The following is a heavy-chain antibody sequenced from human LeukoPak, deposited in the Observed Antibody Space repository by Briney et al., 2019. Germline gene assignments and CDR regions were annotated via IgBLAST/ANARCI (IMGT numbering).Heavy chain of an antibody. CDR3: ARPGIAAAERADYYYMDV. J-gene: IGHJ6*03. D-gene: IGHD6-13*01. CDR2: IHHSGST. Sequence: SETLSLTCTVSGYSISSGYHWGWIRQPPGKGLEWIGSIHHSGSTYYNPSLKSRVTISVDTSKNQLSLKVSSVTAADTAVYYCARPGIAAAERADYYYMDVWGKGTTVTVSS. V-gene: IGHV4-38-2*02. CDR1: GYSISSGYH.